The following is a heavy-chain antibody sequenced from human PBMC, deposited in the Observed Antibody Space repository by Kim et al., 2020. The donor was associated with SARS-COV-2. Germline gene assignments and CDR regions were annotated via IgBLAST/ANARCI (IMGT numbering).Heavy chain of an antibody. CDR1: GGSISSYY. J-gene: IGHJ4*02. Sequence: SETLSLTCTVSGGSISSYYWSWIRQPPGKGLEWIGYIYYSGSTNYNPSLKSRVTISVDTSKNQFSLKLSSVTAADTAVYYCARVTPYPYYFDYWGQGTLVTVSS. CDR2: IYYSGST. CDR3: ARVTPYPYYFDY. D-gene: IGHD2-2*01. V-gene: IGHV4-59*13.